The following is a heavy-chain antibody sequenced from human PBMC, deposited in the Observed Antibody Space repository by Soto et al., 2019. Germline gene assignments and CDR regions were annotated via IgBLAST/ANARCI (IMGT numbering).Heavy chain of an antibody. V-gene: IGHV3-30-3*02. CDR2: ISYDGSNK. J-gene: IGHJ4*02. Sequence: GGSLRLSCAASEFTFSSYAMHWVRQAPGKGLEWVAVISYDGSNKYYADSVKGRFTISRDNSKNTLFLQMNSLRADDTALYYCAKDQASGQGSFDSWGQGTLVTVSS. CDR3: AKDQASGQGSFDS. CDR1: EFTFSSYA.